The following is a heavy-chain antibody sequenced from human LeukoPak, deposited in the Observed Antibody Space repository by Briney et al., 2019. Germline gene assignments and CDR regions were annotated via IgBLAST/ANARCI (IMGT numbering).Heavy chain of an antibody. Sequence: GGSLRLSCAASGFTFSSYWMSWVRRAPGKGLEWVANIKQDGSEKYYVDSVKGRFTISRDNAKNSLYLQMNSLRAEDTAVYYCARARDDYNDPYYFDYWGQGTLVTVSS. D-gene: IGHD5-24*01. CDR2: IKQDGSEK. CDR1: GFTFSSYW. J-gene: IGHJ4*02. CDR3: ARARDDYNDPYYFDY. V-gene: IGHV3-7*04.